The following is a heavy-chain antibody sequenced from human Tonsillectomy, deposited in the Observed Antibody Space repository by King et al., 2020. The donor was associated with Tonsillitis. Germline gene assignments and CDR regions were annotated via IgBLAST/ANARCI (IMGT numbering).Heavy chain of an antibody. Sequence: QLQESGPGLVKPSETLSLTCTVSGGSISSSSYYWGWIRQPPGKGLEWIGSIYYSGSTYYNPSLKSRVTISVDTSKNQFSLKLSSVTAAETAVYYCAKSSGITMIVVVNYDFDYWGQGTLVTVSS. V-gene: IGHV4-39*01. J-gene: IGHJ4*02. CDR1: GGSISSSSYY. CDR3: AKSSGITMIVVVNYDFDY. CDR2: IYYSGST. D-gene: IGHD3-22*01.